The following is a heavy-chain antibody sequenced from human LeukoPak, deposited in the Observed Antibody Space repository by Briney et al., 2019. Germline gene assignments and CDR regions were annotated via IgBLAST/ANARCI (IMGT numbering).Heavy chain of an antibody. Sequence: SQTLSLTCAISGDSVSSINGAWSWIRQSPSGGLEWLGRTYYRSKWYTDYALSMKGRITINPDTSKNQFSLQLNSVTPDDTAVYYCARDLGNTGWYTFDYWGQGTLVTVSS. D-gene: IGHD6-19*01. V-gene: IGHV6-1*01. CDR1: GDSVSSINGA. CDR3: ARDLGNTGWYTFDY. CDR2: TYYRSKWYT. J-gene: IGHJ4*02.